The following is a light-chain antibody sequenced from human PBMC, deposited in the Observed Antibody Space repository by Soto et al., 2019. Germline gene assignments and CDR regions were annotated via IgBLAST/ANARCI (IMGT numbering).Light chain of an antibody. CDR1: KLGDKY. Sequence: SYELTQPPSMSVSPGQTASITCSGEKLGDKYVSWYQQKPGQSPVLVIYQNTRRPSGIPERFSGSNSGNTATLTISGTQTMDEADYYCQAWDSGTARVFGGGTKLTVL. CDR2: QNT. CDR3: QAWDSGTARV. V-gene: IGLV3-1*01. J-gene: IGLJ3*02.